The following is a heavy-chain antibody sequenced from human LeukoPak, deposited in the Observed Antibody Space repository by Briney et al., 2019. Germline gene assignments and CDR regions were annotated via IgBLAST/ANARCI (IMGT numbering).Heavy chain of an antibody. Sequence: SETLSLTCTVSGGSISSSSYYWGWIRQPPGKGLEWIGSIYYSGSTYYNPSLKSRVTISVDTSKNQFSLKLSSVTAADTAVYYCARQDIVLMVYASWGQGTLVTVSS. D-gene: IGHD2-8*01. CDR3: ARQDIVLMVYAS. J-gene: IGHJ4*02. CDR2: IYYSGST. CDR1: GGSISSSSYY. V-gene: IGHV4-39*01.